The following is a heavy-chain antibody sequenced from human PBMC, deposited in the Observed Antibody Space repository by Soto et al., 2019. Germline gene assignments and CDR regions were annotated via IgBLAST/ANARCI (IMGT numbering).Heavy chain of an antibody. J-gene: IGHJ6*02. D-gene: IGHD3-10*01. CDR2: IWYDGSNK. CDR3: ARDRANYHYHGMDV. CDR1: RFTFSSYG. Sequence: SLRLSCAASRFTFSSYGMHWVRQAPGKGLEWVAVIWYDGSNKYYADSVNGRFTISRDNSKNTLHLQMNSLRAEDTAVYYCARDRANYHYHGMDVWGQGTTVTVSS. V-gene: IGHV3-33*01.